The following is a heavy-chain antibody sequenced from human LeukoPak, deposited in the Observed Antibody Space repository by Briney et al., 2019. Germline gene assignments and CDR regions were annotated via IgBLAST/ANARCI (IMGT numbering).Heavy chain of an antibody. CDR1: GGSIRSSYYY. J-gene: IGHJ5*02. CDR2: IYDSGST. D-gene: IGHD6-19*01. Sequence: SETLSLTCTVSGGSIRSSYYYWGWIRQPPGKGLEWIGSIYDSGSTYYNPSLKSRVTISVDTSKNQFSLKLSSVTAADTAVYYCARAHGSGWYGRGFWFDPWGQGTLVTVSS. CDR3: ARAHGSGWYGRGFWFDP. V-gene: IGHV4-39*07.